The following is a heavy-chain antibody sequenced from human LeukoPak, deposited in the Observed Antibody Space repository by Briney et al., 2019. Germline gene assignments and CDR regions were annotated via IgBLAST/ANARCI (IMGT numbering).Heavy chain of an antibody. J-gene: IGHJ4*02. CDR2: ISGSGGST. CDR3: AKGEDYYDSSGPLDY. V-gene: IGHV3-23*01. CDR1: GFTFGSYA. Sequence: PGGSLSLSCAASGFTFGSYAMSWVRQAPGKGLEWVSAISGSGGSTYYADSVKGRFTISRDNSKNTLYLQMNSLRAEDTAVYYCAKGEDYYDSSGPLDYWGQGTLVSVSS. D-gene: IGHD3-22*01.